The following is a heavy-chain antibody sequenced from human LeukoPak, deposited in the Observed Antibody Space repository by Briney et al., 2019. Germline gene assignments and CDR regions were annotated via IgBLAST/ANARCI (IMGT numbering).Heavy chain of an antibody. V-gene: IGHV4-31*03. CDR1: GGSISSGGYY. CDR3: ARSDYGSFDY. J-gene: IGHJ4*02. D-gene: IGHD4-17*01. CDR2: IYYSGST. Sequence: PSETLSLTCTVSGGSISSGGYYCSWIRQHPGKGLEWIGYIYYSGSTYYNPSLKSRVTISVDTSKNQFSLKLSSVTAADTAVYYCARSDYGSFDYWGQGTLVTVSS.